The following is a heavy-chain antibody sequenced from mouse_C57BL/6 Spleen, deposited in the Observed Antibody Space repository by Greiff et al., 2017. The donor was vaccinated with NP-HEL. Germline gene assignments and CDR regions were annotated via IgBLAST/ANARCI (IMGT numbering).Heavy chain of an antibody. CDR2: IDPETGGT. J-gene: IGHJ3*01. CDR3: TRGSTVVAEGFAY. D-gene: IGHD1-1*01. Sequence: QVHVKQSGAELVRPGASVTLSCKASGYTFTDYEMHWVKQTPVHGLEWIGAIDPETGGTAYNQKFKGKAILTADKSSSTAYMELRSLTSEDSAVYYCTRGSTVVAEGFAYWGQGTLVTVSA. V-gene: IGHV1-15*01. CDR1: GYTFTDYE.